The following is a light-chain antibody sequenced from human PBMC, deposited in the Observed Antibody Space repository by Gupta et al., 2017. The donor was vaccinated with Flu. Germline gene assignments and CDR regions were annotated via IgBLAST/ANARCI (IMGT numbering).Light chain of an antibody. J-gene: IGLJ3*02. CDR1: PLPKEY. Sequence: YELTQPPSLSAFPGQPARITCSGEPLPKEYVYWYQQKPGQAPVLVIYKDRDRPPGIPERFSGSNSETTVTLTISGVQAEEEAEYCCQSAGSDGTYWVFGGGTKLTVL. CDR3: QSAGSDGTYWV. V-gene: IGLV3-25*02. CDR2: KDR.